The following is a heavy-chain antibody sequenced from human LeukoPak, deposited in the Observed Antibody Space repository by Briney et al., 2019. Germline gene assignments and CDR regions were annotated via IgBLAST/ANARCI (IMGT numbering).Heavy chain of an antibody. V-gene: IGHV1-69*05. CDR1: GGTFSSYA. D-gene: IGHD3-3*01. Sequence: SVKVSCKASGGTFSSYAISWVRQAPGQGLEGMGRIIPIFGTANYAQKFQGRGTITTDESTSTAYMELSSLRSEDTAVYYCARGPGYDFWGGYYPYWGQGTLVTVSS. J-gene: IGHJ4*02. CDR2: IIPIFGTA. CDR3: ARGPGYDFWGGYYPY.